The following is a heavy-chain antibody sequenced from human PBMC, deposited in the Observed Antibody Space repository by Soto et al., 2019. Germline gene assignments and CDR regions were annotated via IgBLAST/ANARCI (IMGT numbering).Heavy chain of an antibody. J-gene: IGHJ5*02. CDR1: GFTFTSYW. D-gene: IGHD6-6*01. V-gene: IGHV3-74*01. CDR3: ARDSSSSNWFDP. CDR2: INSDGSST. Sequence: EVQLVESGGGLVQPGGSLRLSCAASGFTFTSYWMHWVRQAPGKGLVWVSRINSDGSSTSYADSVKGRFTISRDNAKNTLYLQMNSLRAEDTAVYYCARDSSSSNWFDPWGQGTLVTVSS.